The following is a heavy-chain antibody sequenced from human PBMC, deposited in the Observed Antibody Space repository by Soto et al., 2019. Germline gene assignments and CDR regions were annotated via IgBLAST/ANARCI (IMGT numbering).Heavy chain of an antibody. CDR1: GGSINSGDSY. CDR2: IYCSGST. Sequence: QVQLQESGPGLVKPSQTLSLTCTVSGGSINSGDSYWSWIRQPPGRGLEWIGYIYCSGSTYYTPSLKSRVTISVDTSKNQFSLKLSSVTAADTAVYYCARSAKTYYYDSSGYYYTFDIWGQGTMVTVSS. V-gene: IGHV4-30-4*01. J-gene: IGHJ3*02. CDR3: ARSAKTYYYDSSGYYYTFDI. D-gene: IGHD3-22*01.